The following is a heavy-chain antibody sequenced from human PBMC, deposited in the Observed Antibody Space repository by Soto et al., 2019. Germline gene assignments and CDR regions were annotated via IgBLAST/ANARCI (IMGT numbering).Heavy chain of an antibody. Sequence: GGSLRLSCAASGFTFSSYSMNWVRQAPGKGLEWVSYFSSSSSTIYYADSVKGRFTISRDNAKNSLYLQMNSLRAEDTAVYYCARFYYDSSGYLPSPYYYYYGMDVWGQGTTVTVSS. CDR2: FSSSSSTI. CDR3: ARFYYDSSGYLPSPYYYYYGMDV. J-gene: IGHJ6*02. D-gene: IGHD3-22*01. V-gene: IGHV3-48*01. CDR1: GFTFSSYS.